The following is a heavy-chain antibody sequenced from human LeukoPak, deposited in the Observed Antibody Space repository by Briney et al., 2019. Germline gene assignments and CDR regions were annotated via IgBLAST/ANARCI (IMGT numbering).Heavy chain of an antibody. V-gene: IGHV3-33*01. CDR1: GFTFSSYG. CDR3: ARDPSTRSWFGEYYFDY. D-gene: IGHD3-10*01. Sequence: PGGSLRLSCAASGFTFSSYGMHWVRQAPGKGLEWVAVTWYDGSNKYYADSVKGRFTISRDNSKNTLYLQMNSLRAEDTAVYYCARDPSTRSWFGEYYFDYWGQGTLVTVSS. CDR2: TWYDGSNK. J-gene: IGHJ4*02.